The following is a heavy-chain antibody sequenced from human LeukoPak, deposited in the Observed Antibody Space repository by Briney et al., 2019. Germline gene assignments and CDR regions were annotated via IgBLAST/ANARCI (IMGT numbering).Heavy chain of an antibody. V-gene: IGHV4-34*01. J-gene: IGHJ4*02. CDR3: ARGDYYDSSGLYLLDY. CDR2: INHSGST. Sequence: SETLSLTCTVSGVSISNYYWSWIRQPPGKGLEWIGEINHSGSTNYNPSLKSRVTISVDTSKNQFSLKLSSVTAADTAVYYCARGDYYDSSGLYLLDYWGQGTLVTVSS. D-gene: IGHD3-22*01. CDR1: GVSISNYY.